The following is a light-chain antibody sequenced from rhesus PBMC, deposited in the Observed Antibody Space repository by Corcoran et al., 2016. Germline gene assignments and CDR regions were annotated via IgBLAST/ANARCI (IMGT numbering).Light chain of an antibody. Sequence: IQMTQSPSSLSASVGNRVTITCWASQGISSSLNWYQQKPGKAPRLLISHANRLESGVPSRFSGSGSGTEFNLTISSLQPDAFTASYCRQYNSFFRTFGQVTKVEIK. V-gene: IGKV1-32*01. CDR2: HAN. CDR1: QGISSS. CDR3: RQYNSFFRT. J-gene: IGKJ1*01.